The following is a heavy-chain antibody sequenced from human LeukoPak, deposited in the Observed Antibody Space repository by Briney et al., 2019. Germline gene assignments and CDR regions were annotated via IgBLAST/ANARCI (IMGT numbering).Heavy chain of an antibody. CDR1: GASIHGYY. D-gene: IGHD3-22*01. V-gene: IGHV4-4*07. Sequence: SQTLSLTCAVSGASIHGYYWTWPRQAAGRGLEHVGRIYASGSTDYNPSFKGRVSMSVDMSKKQFSLNLNSVTAADTAVYYCARISSGYFELFDLWGQGSLVTLSS. J-gene: IGHJ4*02. CDR2: IYASGST. CDR3: ARISSGYFELFDL.